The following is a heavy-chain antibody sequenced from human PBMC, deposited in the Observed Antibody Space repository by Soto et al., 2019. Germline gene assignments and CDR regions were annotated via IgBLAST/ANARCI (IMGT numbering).Heavy chain of an antibody. V-gene: IGHV1-46*01. CDR1: GYTFTSYY. CDR3: ARGRGITMFGGVNYYNGMDV. CDR2: INPSGGST. J-gene: IGHJ6*02. Sequence: ASVKVSCKASGYTFTSYYMHWVRQAPGQGLEWMGIINPSGGSTSYAQKFQGRVTMTRDTSTSTVYMELSSLRSEDTAVYYCARGRGITMFGGVNYYNGMDVWGQGTTVTVFS. D-gene: IGHD3-3*01.